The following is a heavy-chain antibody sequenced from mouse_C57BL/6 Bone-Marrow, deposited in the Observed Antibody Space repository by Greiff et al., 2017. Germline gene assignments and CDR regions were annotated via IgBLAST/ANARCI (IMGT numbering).Heavy chain of an antibody. V-gene: IGHV7-3*02. J-gene: IGHJ4*01. CDR1: GFTFTDYY. Sequence: EVHLVESGGGLVQPGGSLRLSCATSGFTFTDYYMSWVRQPPGKALEWLGFIRNKANGYTTEYSASVKGRFTISRDNSQSILYLQMNTLRAEDSATYYCARRYNYAMDYWGQGTSGTVSS. D-gene: IGHD2-12*01. CDR3: ARRYNYAMDY. CDR2: IRNKANGYTT.